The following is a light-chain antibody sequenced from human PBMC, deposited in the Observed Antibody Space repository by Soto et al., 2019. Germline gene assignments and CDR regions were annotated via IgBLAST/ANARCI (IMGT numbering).Light chain of an antibody. CDR3: QQYNNCPRT. Sequence: DIQMTQSPSTLSVSAGERATITCRASQSVSSNLAWYQQKPGQAPKLLIYAASTMATGVPSRFSGSGSGTDFTLTISSLQPEDFATYYCQQYNNCPRTFGEGTKMEIK. V-gene: IGKV1-5*01. CDR1: QSVSSN. J-gene: IGKJ4*01. CDR2: AAS.